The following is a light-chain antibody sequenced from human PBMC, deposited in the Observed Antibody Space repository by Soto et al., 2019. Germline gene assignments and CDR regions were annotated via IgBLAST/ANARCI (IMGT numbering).Light chain of an antibody. J-gene: IGKJ1*01. V-gene: IGKV3-20*01. CDR1: QNVSSSY. CDR3: QQYVTSPTWT. Sequence: ELVMTSSPTTLSVSPVARATLSGRASQNVSSSYLAWYQQKPGQAPRLLIYGASSRATGIPDRFSGSGSGTTFTLTISRLEPEDFAVYYCQQYVTSPTWTFGQGTKVDIK. CDR2: GAS.